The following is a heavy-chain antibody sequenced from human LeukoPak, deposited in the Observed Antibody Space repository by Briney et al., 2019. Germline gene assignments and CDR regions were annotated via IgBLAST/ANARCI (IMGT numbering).Heavy chain of an antibody. V-gene: IGHV4-4*02. CDR3: ARDPYDRDIGSLAFDI. CDR2: IYHSGGT. Sequence: PSETLSLTCAVSGGSISSSTNWWSWVRQPPGKGLEWIGEIYHSGGTNYNPSLKSRVTMSVDTSKNQFSLKLSSVTAADTAVYYCARDPYDRDIGSLAFDIWGQGTMVTVSS. D-gene: IGHD3-10*01. J-gene: IGHJ3*02. CDR1: GGSISSSTNW.